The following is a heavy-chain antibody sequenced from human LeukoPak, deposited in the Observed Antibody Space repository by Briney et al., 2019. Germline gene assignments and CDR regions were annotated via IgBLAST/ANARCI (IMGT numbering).Heavy chain of an antibody. Sequence: GGSLRLSCAGSGFPFSIYVMSWVRQAPGKGLEWIAYINHNGETIYYPDFVKGRFTISRDNAKNSLYLQMNSLRDEDTAIYYCARDYDWAFEYWGQGTRVTVSS. CDR2: INHNGETI. CDR3: ARDYDWAFEY. CDR1: GFPFSIYV. V-gene: IGHV3-48*02. D-gene: IGHD3-9*01. J-gene: IGHJ4*02.